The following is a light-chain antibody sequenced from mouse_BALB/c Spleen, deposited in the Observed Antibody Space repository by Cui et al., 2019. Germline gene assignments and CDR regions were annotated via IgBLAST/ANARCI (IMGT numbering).Light chain of an antibody. J-gene: IGKJ4*01. CDR3: QNDYSYPFT. CDR1: QSLLNSGNQKNY. Sequence: DIVMTQSPSSLTVTAGEKVTMSCKSSQSLLNSGNQKNYLTWYQQKPGQPPKLLIYWASTRESGVPDRFTGSGSGTDFTLTISSVQAEDLAVYYCQNDYSYPFTFGSGTKLDIK. CDR2: WAS. V-gene: IGKV8-19*01.